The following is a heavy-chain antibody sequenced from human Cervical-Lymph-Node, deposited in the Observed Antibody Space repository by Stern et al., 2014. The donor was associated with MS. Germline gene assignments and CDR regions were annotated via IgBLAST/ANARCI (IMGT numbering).Heavy chain of an antibody. CDR1: AFIFSNYW. D-gene: IGHD6-19*01. Sequence: EVQLAESGGGLVQPGESLRVSCEASAFIFSNYWMHWVRQVPGKGLVWVSHINPDGTSALYADSVKGRFITTRDNARNTLYLQMNSLRAEDTAFYYCARGMTSGAYHWGQGTLVTVSS. V-gene: IGHV3-74*02. J-gene: IGHJ4*02. CDR3: ARGMTSGAYH. CDR2: INPDGTSA.